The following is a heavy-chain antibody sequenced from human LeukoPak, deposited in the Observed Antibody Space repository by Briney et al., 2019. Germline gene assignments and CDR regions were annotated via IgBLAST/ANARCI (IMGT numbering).Heavy chain of an antibody. CDR3: ARDTAMAQFDY. Sequence: SETLSLTCAVYGGSFSGYYWSWIQQPPGKGLEWIGYIYYSGSTNYNPSLKSRVTISVDTSKNQFSLKLSSVTAADTAVYYCARDTAMAQFDYWGQGTLVTVSS. D-gene: IGHD5-18*01. CDR2: IYYSGST. V-gene: IGHV4-59*01. CDR1: GGSFSGYY. J-gene: IGHJ4*02.